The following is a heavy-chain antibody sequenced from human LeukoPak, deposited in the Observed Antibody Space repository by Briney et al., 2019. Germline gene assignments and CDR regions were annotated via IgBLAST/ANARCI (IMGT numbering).Heavy chain of an antibody. J-gene: IGHJ6*03. CDR3: ARDGFYYHYYMDV. D-gene: IGHD1-14*01. Sequence: PSETLSLTCTLSGGTVTSSTYFWGWIRQPPGKGLEGIGRISYSGATYYNPSLKSRVSMSVHTPKNQFSLKLSSVTAADTAVYYCARDGFYYHYYMDVWGEGTTVTVSS. V-gene: IGHV4-39*07. CDR1: GGTVTSSTYF. CDR2: ISYSGAT.